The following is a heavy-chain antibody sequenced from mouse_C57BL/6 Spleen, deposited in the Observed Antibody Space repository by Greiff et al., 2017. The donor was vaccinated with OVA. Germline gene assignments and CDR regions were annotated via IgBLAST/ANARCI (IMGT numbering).Heavy chain of an antibody. J-gene: IGHJ4*01. CDR3: ARPSTVVATPLDY. CDR1: GYAFSSYW. V-gene: IGHV1-80*01. D-gene: IGHD1-1*01. CDR2: IYTGEGDT. Sequence: QVQLQQSGAELVKPGASVKISCKASGYAFSSYWMNWVKQRPGKGLEWIGQIYTGEGDTNYNGKFKGKATLTADKSSSTAYMQLSSLTSEDSAVYFCARPSTVVATPLDYWGQGTSVTVSS.